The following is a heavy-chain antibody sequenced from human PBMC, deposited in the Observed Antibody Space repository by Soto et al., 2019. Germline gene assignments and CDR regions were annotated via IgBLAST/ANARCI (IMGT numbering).Heavy chain of an antibody. J-gene: IGHJ4*02. CDR2: ISGSGGST. D-gene: IGHD6-19*01. CDR3: AKVWGHSLAVAWPIDY. CDR1: GFTFSSYA. Sequence: GGSLRLSCAASGFTFSSYAMSWVRQAPGKGLEWVSAISGSGGSTYYADSVKGRFTISRDNSKNTLYLQMNSLRAEDTAVYYCAKVWGHSLAVAWPIDYWGQGTLVTVSS. V-gene: IGHV3-23*01.